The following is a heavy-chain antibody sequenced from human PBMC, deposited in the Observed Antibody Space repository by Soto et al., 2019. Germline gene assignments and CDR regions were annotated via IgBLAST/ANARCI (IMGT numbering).Heavy chain of an antibody. CDR3: ARDLKVRGVIYYYYGMDV. D-gene: IGHD3-10*01. CDR1: GYTFTSYY. Sequence: ASVKVCCKASGYTFTSYYMHWVRQAPGQGLEWMGIINPSGGSTSYAQKFQGRVTMTRDTSTSTVYMELSSLRSEDTAVYYCARDLKVRGVIYYYYGMDVWGQGTTVTVS. J-gene: IGHJ6*02. CDR2: INPSGGST. V-gene: IGHV1-46*01.